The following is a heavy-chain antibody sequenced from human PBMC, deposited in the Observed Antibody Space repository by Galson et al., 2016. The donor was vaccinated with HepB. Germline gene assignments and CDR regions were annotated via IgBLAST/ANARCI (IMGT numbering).Heavy chain of an antibody. CDR3: ARGGWSGYSATDY. V-gene: IGHV3-11*01. D-gene: IGHD3-3*01. CDR1: GFTFSDYY. J-gene: IGHJ4*02. Sequence: SLRLSCAASGFTFSDYYMSWIRQAPGKGLEWVSYISTSGYTIYYADSVKGRFTISRDNAKNSLYLQMNSLRAEDTAVYYCARGGWSGYSATDYWGQGTLVTVSS. CDR2: ISTSGYTI.